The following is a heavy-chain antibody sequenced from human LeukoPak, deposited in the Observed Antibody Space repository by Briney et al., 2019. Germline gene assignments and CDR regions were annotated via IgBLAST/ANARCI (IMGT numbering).Heavy chain of an antibody. Sequence: PSETLSLTCTVSGGSISSYYWSWIRQPAGKGLEWIGRIYTSGSTNYNPSLKSRVTMSVDTSKNQFSLKLSSVTAADTAVYYCAREQYDLWSGYYRDYYYGMDVWGQGTTVTVSS. CDR3: AREQYDLWSGYYRDYYYGMDV. D-gene: IGHD3-3*01. V-gene: IGHV4-4*07. J-gene: IGHJ6*02. CDR1: GGSISSYY. CDR2: IYTSGST.